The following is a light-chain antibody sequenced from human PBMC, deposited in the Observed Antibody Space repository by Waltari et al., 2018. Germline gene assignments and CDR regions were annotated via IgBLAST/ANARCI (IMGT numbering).Light chain of an antibody. CDR1: SSNIGSNT. CDR2: NNN. J-gene: IGLJ3*02. CDR3: AAWDDSLNGHWV. V-gene: IGLV1-44*01. Sequence: QSVLTQPPSASGTPGQRVTISCSGSSSNIGSNTVNWYQQLPGTAPKLLIYNNNQRPSGVPDRFSGSKSGTSASLGISGLQSEDEADYYCAAWDDSLNGHWVFGGGTKLTVL.